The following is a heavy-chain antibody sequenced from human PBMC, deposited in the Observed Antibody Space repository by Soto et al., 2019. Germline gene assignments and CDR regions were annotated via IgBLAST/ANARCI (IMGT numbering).Heavy chain of an antibody. D-gene: IGHD4-17*01. CDR2: IYYSGST. J-gene: IGHJ6*02. Sequence: SETLSLTCTVSGGSISSSSFYWGWIRQPPGKGLEWIGSIYYSGSTYYNPSLKSRVSISVDTSKNQFSLKLSSVTAADTAVYYCARHGDYGGNSITNYYYGMDVWGQGTTVTVSS. CDR1: GGSISSSSFY. V-gene: IGHV4-39*01. CDR3: ARHGDYGGNSITNYYYGMDV.